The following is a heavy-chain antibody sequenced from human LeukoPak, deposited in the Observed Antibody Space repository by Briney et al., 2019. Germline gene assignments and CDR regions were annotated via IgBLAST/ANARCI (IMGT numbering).Heavy chain of an antibody. CDR1: GGSISSYY. D-gene: IGHD5-12*01. CDR2: IYYSGST. CDR3: ARDRVATSLGY. V-gene: IGHV4-59*01. J-gene: IGHJ4*02. Sequence: SETLSLTCTVSGGSISSYYWSWIRQPPGKGLEWIGCIYYSGSTNYNPSLKSRVTISVDTSKNQFSLKLSSVTAADTAVYYCARDRVATSLGYWGQGTLVTVSS.